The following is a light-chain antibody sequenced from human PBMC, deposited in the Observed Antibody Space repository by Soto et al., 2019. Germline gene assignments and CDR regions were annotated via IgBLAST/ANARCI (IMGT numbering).Light chain of an antibody. CDR1: SSNIGAGYD. J-gene: IGLJ1*01. V-gene: IGLV1-40*01. CDR3: QSYDSSLSGFYV. Sequence: SEVXQARKVSRAPGQRVTNTYTGSSSNIGAGYDVHWYQQLPGTAPKLLIYGNSNRPSGVPDRFSGSKSGTSASLAITGLQADDEADYYCQSYDSSLSGFYVFGTGTRSPS. CDR2: GNS.